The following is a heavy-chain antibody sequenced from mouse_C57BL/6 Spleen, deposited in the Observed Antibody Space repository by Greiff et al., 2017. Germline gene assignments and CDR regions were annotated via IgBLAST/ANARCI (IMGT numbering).Heavy chain of an antibody. V-gene: IGHV1-64*01. CDR3: ARGVVAYYYAMDY. CDR1: GYTFTSYW. D-gene: IGHD1-1*01. J-gene: IGHJ4*01. Sequence: QVQLQQPGAELVKPGASVKLSCTASGYTFTSYWMHWVKQSPGQGLEWIGMIYPNSGSTNYNEKFKSKATLTVDNSSSTAYMQLSSLTSEDSAVYYCARGVVAYYYAMDYWGQGTSVTVSS. CDR2: IYPNSGST.